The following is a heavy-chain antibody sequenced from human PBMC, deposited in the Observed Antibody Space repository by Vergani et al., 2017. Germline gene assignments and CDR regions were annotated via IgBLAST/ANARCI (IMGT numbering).Heavy chain of an antibody. CDR3: ARELRLLYNRFDP. Sequence: QVQWVESGGGVVQPGRSLRLSCAASGFTFNQYGMHWVRQAPGKGMEWVAVTWYDGNNKQYADSVKGRFTISRDNSKSTMYLQMNSLRDEDTGVYYCARELRLLYNRFDPWGQGTLVTVSS. V-gene: IGHV3-33*01. CDR1: GFTFNQYG. J-gene: IGHJ5*02. CDR2: TWYDGNNK. D-gene: IGHD1-14*01.